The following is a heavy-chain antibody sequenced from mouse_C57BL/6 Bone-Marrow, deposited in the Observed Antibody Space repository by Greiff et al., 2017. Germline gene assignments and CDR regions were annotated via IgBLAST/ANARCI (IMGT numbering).Heavy chain of an antibody. CDR3: ARGGNYDYYAIDY. Sequence: QVQLQQPGAELVKPGASVKMSCTASGYTFTSYWITWVKQRPGQGLEWIGDIYPGSGSTNYNEKFKSKATLTVDTSSSTAYMQLSSLTSEDSAVYYCARGGNYDYYAIDYWGQGTSVTVSS. CDR1: GYTFTSYW. V-gene: IGHV1-55*01. D-gene: IGHD2-1*01. J-gene: IGHJ4*01. CDR2: IYPGSGST.